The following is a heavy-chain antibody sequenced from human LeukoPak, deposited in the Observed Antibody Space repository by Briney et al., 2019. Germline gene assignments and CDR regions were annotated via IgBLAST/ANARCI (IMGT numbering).Heavy chain of an antibody. Sequence: GGSLRLSCAASGFTFSSYAMSWVRQAPGKGLEWVSAISGSGGSTYYADSVKGRFTISRDNSKNTLYLQMNSLRAEDTAVYYCARSLLSAAIALYYYYMDVWGKGTTVTVSS. D-gene: IGHD2-2*01. CDR1: GFTFSSYA. CDR3: ARSLLSAAIALYYYYMDV. CDR2: ISGSGGST. V-gene: IGHV3-23*01. J-gene: IGHJ6*03.